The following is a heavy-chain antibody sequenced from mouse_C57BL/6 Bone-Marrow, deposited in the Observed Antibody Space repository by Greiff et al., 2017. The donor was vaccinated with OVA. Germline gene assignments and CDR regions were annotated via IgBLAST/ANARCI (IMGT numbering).Heavy chain of an antibody. J-gene: IGHJ4*01. CDR2: INPSSGYT. CDR1: GYTFTSYT. CDR3: ARKVYGSSYVGYAMDC. V-gene: IGHV1-4*01. Sequence: VQLQQSGAELARPGASVTMSCKASGYTFTSYTMHWVKQRPGQGLEWIGYINPSSGYTKYNQKFKDKATLTADKSSSTAYMQLSSLTSEDSAVYYCARKVYGSSYVGYAMDCWGQGTSVTVSS. D-gene: IGHD1-1*01.